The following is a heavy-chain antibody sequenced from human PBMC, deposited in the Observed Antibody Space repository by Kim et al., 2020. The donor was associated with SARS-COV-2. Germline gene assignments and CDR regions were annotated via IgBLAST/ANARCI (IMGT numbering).Heavy chain of an antibody. D-gene: IGHD3-22*01. CDR2: INHSGST. J-gene: IGHJ4*02. CDR3: ARGYYYDSSGYRAFDY. V-gene: IGHV4-34*01. Sequence: SETLSLTCAVYGGSFSGYYWSWIRQPPGKGLEWIGEINHSGSTNYNPSLKSRVTISVDTSKNQFSLKLSSVTAADTAVYYCARGYYYDSSGYRAFDYWGQGTLVTVSS. CDR1: GGSFSGYY.